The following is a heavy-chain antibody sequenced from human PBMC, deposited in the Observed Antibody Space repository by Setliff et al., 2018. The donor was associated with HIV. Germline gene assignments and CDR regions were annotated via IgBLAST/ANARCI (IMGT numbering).Heavy chain of an antibody. CDR1: GGSISNKTHY. V-gene: IGHV4-39*02. J-gene: IGHJ4*02. D-gene: IGHD6-13*01. Sequence: SETLSLTCTVSGGSISNKTHYWGWIRQPPGKGLEWIGSVYYIGTTYYNPSLKSRVTIAIDTSKNHFSLKVNSVTAADTAVYYCARLGYSIDLRRLDYWGQGAQVTVSS. CDR3: ARLGYSIDLRRLDY. CDR2: VYYIGTT.